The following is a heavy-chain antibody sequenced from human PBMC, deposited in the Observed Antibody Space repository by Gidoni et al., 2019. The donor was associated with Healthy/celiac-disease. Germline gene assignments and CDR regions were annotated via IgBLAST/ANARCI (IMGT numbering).Heavy chain of an antibody. D-gene: IGHD1-26*01. Sequence: QVQLVESGGGVVQPGRSLRLSCAASGFTFRSYAMHWVRQAPGKGLEWVAVISYDGSNKYYADSVKGRFTISRDNSKNTLYLQMNSLRAEDTAVYYCARLGGNSELWELPTPFDYWGQGTLVTVSS. CDR2: ISYDGSNK. CDR3: ARLGGNSELWELPTPFDY. CDR1: GFTFRSYA. V-gene: IGHV3-30-3*01. J-gene: IGHJ4*02.